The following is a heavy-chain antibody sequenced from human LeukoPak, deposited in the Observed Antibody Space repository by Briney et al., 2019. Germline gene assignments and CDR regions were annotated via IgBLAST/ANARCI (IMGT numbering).Heavy chain of an antibody. CDR2: IYYSGST. Sequence: PSETLSFTCTVSGGSISSYYWSWIRQPPRKGLEWIGDIYYSGSTNYNPSLKSRVTISVDTSKNQFSLKLSSVTAADTAVYYCARAPQDILTGYPYYMDVWGKGTTVTISS. J-gene: IGHJ6*03. V-gene: IGHV4-59*01. D-gene: IGHD3-9*01. CDR1: GGSISSYY. CDR3: ARAPQDILTGYPYYMDV.